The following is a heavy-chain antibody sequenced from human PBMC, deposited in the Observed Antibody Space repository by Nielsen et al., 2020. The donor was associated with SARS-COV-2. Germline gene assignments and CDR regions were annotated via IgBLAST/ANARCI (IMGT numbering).Heavy chain of an antibody. Sequence: GGSLRLSCAASGFVVSSNYLTWVRQAPGKGLEWVSVTYSGGSTYYADSVKGRFTISRDNSKNTLYLQMNSLRAEDTAVYYCAREAIVVVPAAPSFFDYWGQGTLVTVSS. J-gene: IGHJ4*02. V-gene: IGHV3-66*02. CDR2: TYSGGST. CDR1: GFVVSSNY. CDR3: AREAIVVVPAAPSFFDY. D-gene: IGHD2-2*01.